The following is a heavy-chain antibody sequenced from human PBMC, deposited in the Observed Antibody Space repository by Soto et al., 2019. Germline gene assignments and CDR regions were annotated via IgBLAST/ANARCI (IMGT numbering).Heavy chain of an antibody. CDR2: INPNSGGT. V-gene: IGHV1-2*04. Sequence: ASVKVSCKASGYTFTGYYMHWVRQAPGQGLEWMGWINPNSGGTNYAQKFQGWVTMTRDTSISTAYMELSRLRSDDTAVYYCARDSYDSSGYYRLFDYWGQGTLVTVSS. D-gene: IGHD3-22*01. CDR3: ARDSYDSSGYYRLFDY. CDR1: GYTFTGYY. J-gene: IGHJ4*02.